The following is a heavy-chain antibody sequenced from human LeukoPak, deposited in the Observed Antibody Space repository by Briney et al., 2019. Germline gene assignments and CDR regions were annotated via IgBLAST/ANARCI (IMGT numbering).Heavy chain of an antibody. J-gene: IGHJ4*02. CDR3: ARDRESSSWFDY. CDR2: ISSSSSYI. Sequence: PGGSLRLSCAASGFTFSSYSMNWVRQAPGKGLEWVSSISSSSSYIYYADSVKGRFTISRDNVKNSLYLQMKSLRAEDTAVYYCARDRESSSWFDYWGQGTLVTVSS. D-gene: IGHD6-13*01. V-gene: IGHV3-21*01. CDR1: GFTFSSYS.